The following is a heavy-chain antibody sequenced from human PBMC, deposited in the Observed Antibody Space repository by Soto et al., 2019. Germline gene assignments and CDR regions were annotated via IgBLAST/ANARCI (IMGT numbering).Heavy chain of an antibody. CDR1: GGTLSSYA. Sequence: GASVKVSCKASGGTLSSYAISWVRQAPGQGLEWMGGIIPIFGTANYAQKFQGRVTITADESTSTAYMELSSLRSEDTAVYYCARADTATTNYYYYYGMDVWGQGTTVTVSS. V-gene: IGHV1-69*13. D-gene: IGHD5-18*01. J-gene: IGHJ6*02. CDR3: ARADTATTNYYYYYGMDV. CDR2: IIPIFGTA.